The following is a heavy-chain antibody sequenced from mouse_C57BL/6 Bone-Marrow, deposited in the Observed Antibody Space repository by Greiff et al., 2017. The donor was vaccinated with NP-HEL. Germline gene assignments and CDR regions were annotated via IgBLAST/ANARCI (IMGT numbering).Heavy chain of an antibody. Sequence: VQLQQSGPELVKPGDSVKISCKASGYSFTGYFMNWVMQSHGKSLEWIGRINPYNGDTFYNQKFKGKATLTVDKSSSTAHMELRSLTSEDSAVYYCARNDGRSLYWYFDVWGTGTTVTVSS. V-gene: IGHV1-20*01. CDR1: GYSFTGYF. CDR2: INPYNGDT. D-gene: IGHD1-1*01. CDR3: ARNDGRSLYWYFDV. J-gene: IGHJ1*03.